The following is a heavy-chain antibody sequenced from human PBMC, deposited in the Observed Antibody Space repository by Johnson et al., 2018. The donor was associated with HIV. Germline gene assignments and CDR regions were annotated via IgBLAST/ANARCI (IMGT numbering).Heavy chain of an antibody. CDR3: ARGKGAAAGLDAFDI. Sequence: VQLVESGGGVVRPGESLRLSCAASGFTFDDYGMTWVRQAPGKGLEWVSGINWDGGVTGYADSLKGRFTISRDNARNSLYLQMNSLRAEDTALYFCARGKGAAAGLDAFDIWGQGTMVTVSS. CDR1: GFTFDDYG. J-gene: IGHJ3*02. CDR2: INWDGGVT. V-gene: IGHV3-20*04. D-gene: IGHD6-13*01.